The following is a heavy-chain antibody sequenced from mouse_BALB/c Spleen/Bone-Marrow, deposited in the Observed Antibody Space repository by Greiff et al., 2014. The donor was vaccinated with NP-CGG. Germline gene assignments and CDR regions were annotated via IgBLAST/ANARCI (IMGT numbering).Heavy chain of an antibody. V-gene: IGHV5-4*02. CDR3: ARDLITTATSFAY. Sequence: DVMLVESGGGLVKPGGSLKLSCAASGFTFSDYYMYWVRQTPEKRLEWVATISDGGSYTYYPDSVKGRFTISGNNAKNNLYLQMSSLESEDTAMYYCARDLITTATSFAYWGQGTLVTVSA. CDR2: ISDGGSYT. D-gene: IGHD1-2*01. CDR1: GFTFSDYY. J-gene: IGHJ3*01.